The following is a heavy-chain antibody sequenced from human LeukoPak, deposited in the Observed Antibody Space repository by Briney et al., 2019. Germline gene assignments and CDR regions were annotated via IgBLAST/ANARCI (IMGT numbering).Heavy chain of an antibody. CDR1: GDSVSSNSVT. V-gene: IGHV6-1*01. CDR3: ARRLTQYDCFDP. CDR2: TYYRSTWYN. J-gene: IGHJ5*02. D-gene: IGHD2-2*01. Sequence: SQTLSLTCAISGDSVSSNSVTWNWIRQSPSRGLEWLGRTYYRSTWYNDYAVSVRGRITVNPDTSKNQFSLHLNSVTPEDTAVYYCARRLTQYDCFDPWGQGILVTVSS.